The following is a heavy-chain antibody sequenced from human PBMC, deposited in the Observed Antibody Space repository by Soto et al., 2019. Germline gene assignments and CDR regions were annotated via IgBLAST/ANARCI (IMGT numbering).Heavy chain of an antibody. Sequence: ASVKVSFKASGYTFTTYDINWVRQAPGQGLEWMGWMNPYTGKAGYAQKFQGRVTMTRDNSISTAYMELSSLRSEDTAVYYCARRKERSGPNYLDYWGLGTLDPVST. D-gene: IGHD6-25*01. V-gene: IGHV1-8*01. CDR1: GYTFTTYD. CDR2: MNPYTGKA. J-gene: IGHJ4*02. CDR3: ARRKERSGPNYLDY.